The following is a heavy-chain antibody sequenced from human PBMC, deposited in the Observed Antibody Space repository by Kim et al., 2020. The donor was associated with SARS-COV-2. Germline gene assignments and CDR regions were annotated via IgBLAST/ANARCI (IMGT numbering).Heavy chain of an antibody. CDR3: GRVGRGYTYGYRTDAFDT. CDR1: GGSISTSPYY. V-gene: IGHV4-39*01. J-gene: IGHJ3*02. Sequence: SETLSLTCTVYGGSISTSPYYWGWIRQPPGKGLEWIASMHYTGNTIKNPSVKSRVTISVDTSKNQFSLDLTSVAATDTAVYFCGRVGRGYTYGYRTDAFDTWGQGTMVTVSS. D-gene: IGHD5-18*01. CDR2: MHYTGNT.